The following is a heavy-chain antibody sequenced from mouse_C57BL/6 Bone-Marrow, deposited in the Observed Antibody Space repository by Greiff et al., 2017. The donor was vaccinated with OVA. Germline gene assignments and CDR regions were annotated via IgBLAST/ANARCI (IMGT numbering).Heavy chain of an antibody. J-gene: IGHJ4*01. CDR3: ARGRTYYSNYGAMDY. D-gene: IGHD2-5*01. CDR1: GYTFTSYW. V-gene: IGHV1-55*01. Sequence: QVQLQQPGAELVKPGASVKMSCKASGYTFTSYWITWVKQRPGQGLEWIGDIYPGSGSTNYNEKFKSKATLTVDTSSSTAYMQLSSLTSEDSAVYYCARGRTYYSNYGAMDYWGQGTSVTVSS. CDR2: IYPGSGST.